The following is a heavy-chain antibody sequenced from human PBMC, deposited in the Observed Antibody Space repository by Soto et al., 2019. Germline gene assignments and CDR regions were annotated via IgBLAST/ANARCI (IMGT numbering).Heavy chain of an antibody. J-gene: IGHJ4*02. V-gene: IGHV4-59*01. Sequence: PSETLSLTCSVSGGSISSYYWSWIRQPPGKGLEWIGYILYSGSTNYSPSLKSRVTISVDTSKNQFSLKLTPVTAADTAVYYCARRGYSSGWYYFDYWGQGTLVTVSS. CDR3: ARRGYSSGWYYFDY. D-gene: IGHD6-19*01. CDR1: GGSISSYY. CDR2: ILYSGST.